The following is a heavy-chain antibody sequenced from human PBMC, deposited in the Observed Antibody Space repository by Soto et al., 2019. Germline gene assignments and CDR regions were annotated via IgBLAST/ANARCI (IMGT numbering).Heavy chain of an antibody. CDR2: ISGSGSTI. V-gene: IGHV3-23*01. J-gene: IGHJ4*02. D-gene: IGHD3-22*01. Sequence: GGSLRLSCAASGFTFSGYAVSWVRQAPGKGPEWISSISGSGSTIYYADSVKGRFTISRDNSKNTLYLQMSSLRAEDTAVYYCAKVFYYYDSSGYYYFDYWGQGTLVTVSS. CDR1: GFTFSGYA. CDR3: AKVFYYYDSSGYYYFDY.